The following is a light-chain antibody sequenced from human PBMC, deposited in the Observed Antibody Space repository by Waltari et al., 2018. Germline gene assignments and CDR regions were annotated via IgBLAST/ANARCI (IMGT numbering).Light chain of an antibody. CDR1: QSISIN. CDR3: QQFNDWPRT. Sequence: EVVMTQSPATLSVSHGERATLPCRASQSISINMVWYQQRPGQAPRLLIYEASMRATDIPDRFSGSGSGTECTLTISSVQSEDAAVYYCQQFNDWPRTFGQGTKVEIK. J-gene: IGKJ1*01. CDR2: EAS. V-gene: IGKV3-15*01.